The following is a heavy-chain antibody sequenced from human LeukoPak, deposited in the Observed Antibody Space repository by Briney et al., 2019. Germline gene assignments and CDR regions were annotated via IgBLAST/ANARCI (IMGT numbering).Heavy chain of an antibody. D-gene: IGHD6-13*01. V-gene: IGHV3-30-3*01. CDR1: GFTFSSYA. CDR3: ARGGYSSSATDY. Sequence: GGSLRLSCAASGFTFSSYAMHWVRQAPGKGLEWVAVISYDGSNKYYADSVKGRFTISRDNSKNTLYLQMNSLGAEDTAVYYCARGGYSSSATDYWGQGTLVTVSS. J-gene: IGHJ4*02. CDR2: ISYDGSNK.